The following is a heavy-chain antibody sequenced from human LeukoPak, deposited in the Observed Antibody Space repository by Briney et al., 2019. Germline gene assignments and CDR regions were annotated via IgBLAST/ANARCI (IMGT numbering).Heavy chain of an antibody. CDR1: GGSINNYY. D-gene: IGHD2-15*01. CDR2: IYTRGST. CDR3: ARGRYCSADICSSGDAFDI. J-gene: IGHJ3*02. V-gene: IGHV4-4*07. Sequence: SETLSLTCTVSGGSINNYYWSWIRQPAGKGLEWIGRIYTRGSTNYNPSLKSRVTMSVDTSKNQFSLRLSSVTAADTAVYYCARGRYCSADICSSGDAFDIWGQGTMVPVSS.